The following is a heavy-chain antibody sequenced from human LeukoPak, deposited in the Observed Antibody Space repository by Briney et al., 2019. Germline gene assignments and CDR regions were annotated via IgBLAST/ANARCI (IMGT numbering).Heavy chain of an antibody. J-gene: IGHJ4*02. V-gene: IGHV5-51*01. D-gene: IGHD3/OR15-3a*01. CDR3: ARQYDLLAGPYYFDF. CDR1: GYSFNNYW. Sequence: GESLKISCRASGYSFNNYWIAWARQMPGKGLEWLGFVYPGDSDTQYNPSFQGQVTVPADKSANTAYLQWSSLTASDSAIYYCARQYDLLAGPYYFDFWGQGTLVTVSS. CDR2: VYPGDSDT.